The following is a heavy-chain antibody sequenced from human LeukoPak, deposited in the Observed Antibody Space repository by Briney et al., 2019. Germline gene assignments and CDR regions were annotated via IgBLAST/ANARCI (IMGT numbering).Heavy chain of an antibody. CDR1: GFNFRIYN. V-gene: IGHV3-48*01. CDR3: AKGNIFDS. J-gene: IGHJ4*02. Sequence: PGGSLRLSCAASGFNFRIYNMNWVRPAPGKGLEWIAYISSSSSDLYYADSVKGRFTISRDNAKNSLYLQMKSLRADDTAIYYCAKGNIFDSWGQGILVTVSS. CDR2: ISSSSSDL. D-gene: IGHD2/OR15-2a*01.